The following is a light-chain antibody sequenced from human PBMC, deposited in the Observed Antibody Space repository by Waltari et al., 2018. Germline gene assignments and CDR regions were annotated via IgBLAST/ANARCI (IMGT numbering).Light chain of an antibody. J-gene: IGLJ2*01. CDR2: EVK. CDR3: SSYAGSNTYMI. Sequence: QSALSQPAPASAFPGQLITISCTGTSSDVGHYNLVPWYQKHPGKAPKLKIYEVKKRATGACNRFAGSKSGNTASLTISGLQAEDEADYYCSSYAGSNTYMIFGGGTKLTVL. CDR1: SSDVGHYNL. V-gene: IGLV2-23*02.